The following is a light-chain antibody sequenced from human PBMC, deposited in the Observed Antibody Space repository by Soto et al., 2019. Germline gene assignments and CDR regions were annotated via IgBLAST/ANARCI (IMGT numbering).Light chain of an antibody. V-gene: IGLV2-11*01. CDR3: CSYAGSYTYV. Sequence: QSALTQPASVSGSPGQSITISCTGTSSDVGGYNYVSWYQHHPGKAPKLMIYDVSKWPSGVPDRFSGSKSGNTASLTISGLQAEDEADYYCCSYAGSYTYVFGTGTKLTVL. CDR2: DVS. J-gene: IGLJ1*01. CDR1: SSDVGGYNY.